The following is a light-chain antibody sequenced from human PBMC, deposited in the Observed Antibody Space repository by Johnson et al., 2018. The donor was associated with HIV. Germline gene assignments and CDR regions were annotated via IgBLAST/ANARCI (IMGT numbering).Light chain of an antibody. CDR1: TSNIGNNY. CDR2: DNN. CDR3: GTWDSSLSAGDV. V-gene: IGLV1-51*01. Sequence: QSVLTQPPSVSAAPGQKVTISCSGSTSNIGNNYVSWYQQLPGTAPKLLIYDNNKRPSGIPDRFCGSKSGTSATLGITGLQTGDEADYYCGTWDSSLSAGDVFGTGTKVTVL. J-gene: IGLJ1*01.